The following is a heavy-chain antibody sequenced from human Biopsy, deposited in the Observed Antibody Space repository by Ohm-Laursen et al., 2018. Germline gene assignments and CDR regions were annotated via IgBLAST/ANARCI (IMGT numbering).Heavy chain of an antibody. CDR1: GGSVTNYY. CDR2: MHYNERT. Sequence: SQTLSLPCSVSGGSVTNYYWTWMPQPPGKGLEWIGYMHYNERTYYNPSLRGRVTISVDTSKNQISLRLSSVTAADTAVYYCASGGQWPKPYLRYFDPWGQGTLVTVSS. J-gene: IGHJ5*02. D-gene: IGHD6-19*01. CDR3: ASGGQWPKPYLRYFDP. V-gene: IGHV4-59*02.